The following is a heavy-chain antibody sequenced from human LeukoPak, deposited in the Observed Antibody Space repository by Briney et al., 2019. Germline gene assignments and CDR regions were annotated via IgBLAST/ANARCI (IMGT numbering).Heavy chain of an antibody. D-gene: IGHD3-3*02. Sequence: GSLRLSCAASGFTFSSYEMNWVRQAPGKGLEWVSYISSSGGTKYYADSVKGRFTISRDNAKNSLYLQMNSLRAEDTAVYYCARDSGIFGRPFDYWGQGTLVTVSS. J-gene: IGHJ4*02. CDR1: GFTFSSYE. CDR2: ISSSGGTK. V-gene: IGHV3-48*03. CDR3: ARDSGIFGRPFDY.